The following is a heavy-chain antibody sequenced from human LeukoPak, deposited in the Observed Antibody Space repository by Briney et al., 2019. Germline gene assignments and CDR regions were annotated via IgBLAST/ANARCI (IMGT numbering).Heavy chain of an antibody. CDR3: AKERTQTTSFDY. CDR2: ISGSGGST. J-gene: IGHJ4*02. Sequence: GGSLRLSCAASGFTFRSYPMNWVRQAPGKGLEWVSTISGSGGSTYYADSVKSRFTISRDNSKNTLYLQMNRLRAEDTAIYYCAKERTQTTSFDYWGQGTLVTVSS. D-gene: IGHD2/OR15-2a*01. V-gene: IGHV3-23*01. CDR1: GFTFRSYP.